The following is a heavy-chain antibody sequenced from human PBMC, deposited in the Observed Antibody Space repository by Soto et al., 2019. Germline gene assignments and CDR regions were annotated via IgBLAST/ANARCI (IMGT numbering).Heavy chain of an antibody. D-gene: IGHD6-19*01. CDR3: ARHIAVSGTRGFDF. Sequence: QVQLQESGPGLMKPSGTLSLTCAVSGGSISTNWWSWVRQPPGKGLEWIGEIYHSGRTNYNPSHENRVTMSVAQSHNHLPLILSSVAAADTAVYYCARHIAVSGTRGFDFWGQGTLVTVSS. CDR2: IYHSGRT. V-gene: IGHV4-4*02. CDR1: GGSISTNW. J-gene: IGHJ4*02.